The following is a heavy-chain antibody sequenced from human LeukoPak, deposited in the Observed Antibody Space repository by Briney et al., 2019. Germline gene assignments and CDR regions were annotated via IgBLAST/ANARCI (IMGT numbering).Heavy chain of an antibody. D-gene: IGHD5-24*01. CDR2: IYYSGST. CDR1: GGSMSSYY. Sequence: SETLSLTCSVSGGSMSSYYWSWIRQPPGKGLEWIGYIYYSGSTNYNPSLKSRVTISVDTSKNQFSLKLSSVTAADTAVYYCAMRRVEMATIYAFDIWGQGTMVTVSS. J-gene: IGHJ3*02. CDR3: AMRRVEMATIYAFDI. V-gene: IGHV4-59*08.